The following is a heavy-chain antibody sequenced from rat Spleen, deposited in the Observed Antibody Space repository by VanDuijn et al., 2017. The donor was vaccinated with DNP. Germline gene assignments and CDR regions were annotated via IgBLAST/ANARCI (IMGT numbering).Heavy chain of an antibody. CDR1: GLTINNNW. V-gene: IGHV5-31*01. CDR3: AKRGNWEQDY. D-gene: IGHD5-1*01. CDR2: ITNICGST. Sequence: EVQVVESGGGLVQPGRSLKLSCVASGLTINNNWMTWIRQAPGKGLEWVAYITNICGSTYYPDSVKGRFTISRDNAENTVYLQMNSLRSEETATYYCAKRGNWEQDYWGQGVMVTVSS. J-gene: IGHJ2*01.